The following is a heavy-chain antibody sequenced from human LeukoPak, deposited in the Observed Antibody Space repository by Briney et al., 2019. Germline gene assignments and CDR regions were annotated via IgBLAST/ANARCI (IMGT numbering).Heavy chain of an antibody. J-gene: IGHJ4*02. CDR1: GSTFSSYS. V-gene: IGHV3-21*04. D-gene: IGHD2-2*01. CDR3: AKVAVGEYCSSTSCKGYYFDY. CDR2: ISSSSSYI. Sequence: GGSLRLSCAASGSTFSSYSMNWVRQAPGKGLEWVSSISSSSSYIYYADSVKGRFTISRDNAKNSLYLQMNSLRAEDTAVYYCAKVAVGEYCSSTSCKGYYFDYWGQGTLVTVSS.